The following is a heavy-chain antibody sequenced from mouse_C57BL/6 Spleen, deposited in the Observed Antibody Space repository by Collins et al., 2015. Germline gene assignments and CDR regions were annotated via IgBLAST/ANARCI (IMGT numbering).Heavy chain of an antibody. CDR2: GT. CDR3: ARGVDY. J-gene: IGHJ2*01. Sequence: GTNYNEKFKSKATLTVDKSSSTAYMQLSSLTSEDSAVYYCARGVDYWGQGTTLTVSS. V-gene: IGHV1-53*01.